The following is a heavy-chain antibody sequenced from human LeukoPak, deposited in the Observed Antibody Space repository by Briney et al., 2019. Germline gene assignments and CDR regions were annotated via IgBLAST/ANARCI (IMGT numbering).Heavy chain of an antibody. CDR3: AKDHSNTRTWWFDP. CDR1: GYMFTNNL. J-gene: IGHJ5*02. Sequence: ASVNVSCKASGYMFTNNLIHWVRQAPGQEGEGMGVINPTGDRTFYAQKLQDRVTLTTDMSATSIYMELSSLRSEDTAVYYCAKDHSNTRTWWFDPWGQGTLVIVSS. CDR2: INPTGDRT. V-gene: IGHV1-46*04. D-gene: IGHD2/OR15-2a*01.